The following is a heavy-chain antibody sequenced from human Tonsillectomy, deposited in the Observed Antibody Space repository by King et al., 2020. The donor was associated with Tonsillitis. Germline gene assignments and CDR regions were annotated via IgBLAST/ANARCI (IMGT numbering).Heavy chain of an antibody. CDR3: ARDYYDSSGYYTWYYFDY. CDR2: ISSSSSYI. D-gene: IGHD3-22*01. V-gene: IGHV3-21*01. Sequence: VQLVESGGGLVKPGGSLRLSCAASGFTFSNYIMNWVRQAPGKGLEWVSSISSSSSYIHYADSVKGRFTISRDNAKNSLYLQMNSLRAEDTAVYYCARDYYDSSGYYTWYYFDYWGQGTLVTVSS. CDR1: GFTFSNYI. J-gene: IGHJ4*02.